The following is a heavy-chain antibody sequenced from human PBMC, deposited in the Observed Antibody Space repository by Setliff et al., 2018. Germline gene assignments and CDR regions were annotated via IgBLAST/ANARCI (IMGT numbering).Heavy chain of an antibody. Sequence: SETLSLTCAVSGGSFSGYYWSWARQRPGKGLEWIGEIHHSGGTSYNPSLKSRVTISIDTSKNQFSLNLNSVTAADTAVYFCARTTHYDFWSGYLYWGQGTLVTVSS. J-gene: IGHJ4*02. CDR3: ARTTHYDFWSGYLY. CDR1: GGSFSGYY. CDR2: IHHSGGT. D-gene: IGHD3-3*01. V-gene: IGHV4-34*01.